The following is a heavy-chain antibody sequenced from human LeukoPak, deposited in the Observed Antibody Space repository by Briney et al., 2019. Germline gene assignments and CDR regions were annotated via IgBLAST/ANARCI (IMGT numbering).Heavy chain of an antibody. V-gene: IGHV3-21*01. J-gene: IGHJ4*02. CDR3: ARDGRRSGYYSSPLDY. Sequence: PGGSLRLSCAASGFTFSSYSMNWVRQAPGKGLEWVSSISSSSSYIYYADSVKGRFTISRDNAKNSLYLQMNSLRAEDTAVYYCARDGRRSGYYSSPLDYWGQGTLVTVSS. D-gene: IGHD3-22*01. CDR1: GFTFSSYS. CDR2: ISSSSSYI.